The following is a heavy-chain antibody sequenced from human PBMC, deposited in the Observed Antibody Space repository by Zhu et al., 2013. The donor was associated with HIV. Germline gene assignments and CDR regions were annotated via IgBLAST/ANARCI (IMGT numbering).Heavy chain of an antibody. CDR1: GYTFINYG. CDR2: ISTYNGNT. Sequence: QVQLVQSGAEVKKPGASVKVSRKASGYTFINYGIAWVRQAPGQGLEWMGWISTYNGNTNYAQKFQGRVTMTTDTSTSTAYMELRSLRSDDTAVYYCARRLLVRLVGGWFDPVGPGKPWSPSPQ. CDR3: ARRLLVRLVGGWFDP. V-gene: IGHV1-18*01. J-gene: IGHJ5*02. D-gene: IGHD3-16*01.